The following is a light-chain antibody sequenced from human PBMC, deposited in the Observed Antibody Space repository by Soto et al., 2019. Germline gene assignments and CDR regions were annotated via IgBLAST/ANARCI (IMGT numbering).Light chain of an antibody. Sequence: QSVLTQPPSASGTPGQRVTISCSGSSSNIGSNYVYWYQQLPGTAPKLLISRNNQRPSGVPDRFSGSKSGTSASLAISGLRSEDEADYYCAAWDDIGHVVFGGGTKLTVL. V-gene: IGLV1-47*01. CDR1: SSNIGSNY. CDR3: AAWDDIGHVV. CDR2: RNN. J-gene: IGLJ2*01.